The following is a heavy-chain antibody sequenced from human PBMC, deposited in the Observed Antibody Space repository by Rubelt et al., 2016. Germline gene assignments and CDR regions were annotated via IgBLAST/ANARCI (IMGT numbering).Heavy chain of an antibody. CDR1: GFTFSSYA. CDR2: ISYDGSNK. D-gene: IGHD4-23*01. V-gene: IGHV3-30*04. Sequence: QVQLVESGGGVVQPGRSLRLSCAASGFTFSSYAMHWVRQAPGKGLEWVAVISYDGSNKYYADSVKGRFTISRDNSKYTLYLQMNSLRAEDSAVYYWAGGWATTVVTWAFDYWGQGTLVTVSS. CDR3: AGGWATTVVTWAFDY. J-gene: IGHJ4*02.